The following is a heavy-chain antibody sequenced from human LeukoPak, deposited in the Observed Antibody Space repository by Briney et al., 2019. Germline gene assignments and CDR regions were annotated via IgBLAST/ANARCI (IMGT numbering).Heavy chain of an antibody. CDR2: IYYSGST. D-gene: IGHD3-10*01. Sequence: SETLSLTCTVSGGSISSYYWSWIRQPPGKGLEWIGYIYYSGSTNYNPSLKSRITISVDTAKNQFSLKLTSVTAADTAVYYCARHDDMVRGVFFDYWGQGTLVTVSS. CDR1: GGSISSYY. J-gene: IGHJ4*02. CDR3: ARHDDMVRGVFFDY. V-gene: IGHV4-59*08.